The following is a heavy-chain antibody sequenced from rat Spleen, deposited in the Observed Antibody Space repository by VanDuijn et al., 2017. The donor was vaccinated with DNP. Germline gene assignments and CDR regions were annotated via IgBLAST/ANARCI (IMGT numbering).Heavy chain of an antibody. D-gene: IGHD1-11*01. V-gene: IGHV4-2*01. J-gene: IGHJ3*01. CDR1: GFNFNDYW. Sequence: EVKLVESEGGLVQPGRSLKLSCAASGFNFNDYWMAWVRQAPGKGLEWIGEINKASNRINYNPSLKDKFTISRDNAQNTLYLQMNKLGSEDTAIYYCARLGWHGWFAYWGQGTLVTVSS. CDR2: INKASNRI. CDR3: ARLGWHGWFAY.